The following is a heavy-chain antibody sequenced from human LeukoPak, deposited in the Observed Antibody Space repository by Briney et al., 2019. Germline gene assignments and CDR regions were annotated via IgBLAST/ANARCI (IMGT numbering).Heavy chain of an antibody. V-gene: IGHV4-31*03. D-gene: IGHD2-8*01. CDR1: GGSISSGGYY. CDR2: IYYSGST. CDR3: AREVSHPLNYFDC. Sequence: SETLSLTCTVSGGSISSGGYYWSWIRQHPGKGLEWIGYIYYSGSTYYNPSLKSRVTISVDTSKNQFSLKLSSVTAADTAVYYCAREVSHPLNYFDCWGQGTLVTVSS. J-gene: IGHJ4*02.